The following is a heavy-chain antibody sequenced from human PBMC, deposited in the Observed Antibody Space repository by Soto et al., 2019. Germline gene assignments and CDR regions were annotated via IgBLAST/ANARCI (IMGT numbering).Heavy chain of an antibody. J-gene: IGHJ3*02. CDR3: VKVSHGGWLVPAFDI. CDR2: ISSNGGST. V-gene: IGHV3-64D*06. CDR1: GFTFSSYS. Sequence: PGGSLSLSCSSSGFTFSSYSMHWVRQAPGKGLEYVSAISSNGGSTYYADSVKGRFTISRDNSKNTLYLQMSSLRAEDTAVYYCVKVSHGGWLVPAFDIWGQGTMVTVSS. D-gene: IGHD6-19*01.